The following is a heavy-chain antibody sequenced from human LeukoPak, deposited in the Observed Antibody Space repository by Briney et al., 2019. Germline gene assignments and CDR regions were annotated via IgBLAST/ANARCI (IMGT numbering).Heavy chain of an antibody. J-gene: IGHJ4*02. V-gene: IGHV1-18*01. CDR2: ISAYNGNT. CDR1: GYTFTSYG. CDR3: ARAGFLWSGYSLGYYFDY. Sequence: GASVKVSCKASGYTFTSYGVSWVRQAPGQGLEWMGWISAYNGNTNYAQKLQGRVTMTTDTSTSTAYMELRSLRSDDTAVYYCARAGFLWSGYSLGYYFDYWGQGTLVTVSS. D-gene: IGHD3-3*01.